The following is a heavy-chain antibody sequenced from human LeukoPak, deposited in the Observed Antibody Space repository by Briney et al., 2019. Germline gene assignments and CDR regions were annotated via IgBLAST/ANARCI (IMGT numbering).Heavy chain of an antibody. CDR3: ARESITGDRDFDY. Sequence: GGSLRLSCAASGFSFSSYSMNWVRQAPGRGLEWISYISSGSRTIFYADSVKGRFTISRDNAKNSLYLLMNSLRADDTAVYYCARESITGDRDFDYWGQGTLITVSA. V-gene: IGHV3-48*01. CDR1: GFSFSSYS. J-gene: IGHJ4*02. D-gene: IGHD7-27*01. CDR2: ISSGSRTI.